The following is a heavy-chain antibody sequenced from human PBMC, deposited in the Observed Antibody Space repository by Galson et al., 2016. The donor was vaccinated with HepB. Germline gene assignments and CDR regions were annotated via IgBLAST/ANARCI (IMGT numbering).Heavy chain of an antibody. D-gene: IGHD3-16*01. CDR2: IKHDGKEK. Sequence: SLRLSCAASGFTFRDYWMNWVRPAPGKGLEWVAIIKHDGKEKHCAASVTGRFTISRDNGDNSLYLQMHSLRVEDTAVYYCARDVPSDSWGAFDIWGQGTMVTVSS. CDR3: ARDVPSDSWGAFDI. V-gene: IGHV3-7*03. CDR1: GFTFRDYW. J-gene: IGHJ3*02.